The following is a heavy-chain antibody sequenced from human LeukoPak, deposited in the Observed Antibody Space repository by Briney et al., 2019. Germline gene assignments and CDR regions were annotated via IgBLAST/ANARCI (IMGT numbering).Heavy chain of an antibody. V-gene: IGHV3-7*01. CDR2: VKQDVNEK. CDR3: ARGPPYGTRSDFFDY. D-gene: IGHD3-10*01. CDR1: RFTFSDYY. J-gene: IGHJ4*02. Sequence: GGSLRLSCVASRFTFSDYYMSWIRQTPGKGLEWVASVKQDVNEKYYVDSVKGRFTISRDNAKNSLYLQMNSLRVEDTAVYYCARGPPYGTRSDFFDYWGQGTLVTVSS.